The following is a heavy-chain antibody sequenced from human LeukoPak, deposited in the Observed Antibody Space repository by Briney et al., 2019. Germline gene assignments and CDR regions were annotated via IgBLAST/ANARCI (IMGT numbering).Heavy chain of an antibody. V-gene: IGHV1-69*05. CDR3: ATEAAAASAYNWFDP. CDR2: IIPIFGTA. CDR1: GGTFSSYA. Sequence: SVKVSCKASGGTFSSYAISWVRQAPGQGLEWMGRIIPIFGTANCAQKFQGRVTITTDESTSTAYMELSSLRSEDTAVYYCATEAAAASAYNWFDPWGQGTLVTVSS. J-gene: IGHJ5*02. D-gene: IGHD6-13*01.